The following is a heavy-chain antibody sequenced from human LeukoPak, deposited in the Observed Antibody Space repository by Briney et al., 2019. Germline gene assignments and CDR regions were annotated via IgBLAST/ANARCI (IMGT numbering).Heavy chain of an antibody. V-gene: IGHV4-59*01. CDR2: IYYSGST. D-gene: IGHD3-3*01. Sequence: SETLSLTCTVSGGSISSYYWSWIRQPPGKGLEWIGYIYYSGSTNYNPSLKSRVTISVDTSKNQFSLKLSSVTAADTAVYYCARETRSTIFGVVMKAYFDYWGQGALMIVSS. CDR1: GGSISSYY. CDR3: ARETRSTIFGVVMKAYFDY. J-gene: IGHJ4*02.